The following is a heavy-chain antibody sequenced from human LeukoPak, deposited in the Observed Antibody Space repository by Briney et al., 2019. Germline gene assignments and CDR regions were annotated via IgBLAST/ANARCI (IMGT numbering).Heavy chain of an antibody. Sequence: SENLSLTCTVSGGSISSSSYYWGWIRQPPGKGLEWIGSIYYSGSTYYNPSLKSRVTISVDTSKNQFSLKLSPMTAADTAVYYCARTWIQLWLLYYWGQGALVTVSS. CDR3: ARTWIQLWLLYY. CDR1: GGSISSSSYY. V-gene: IGHV4-39*01. CDR2: IYYSGST. J-gene: IGHJ4*02. D-gene: IGHD5-18*01.